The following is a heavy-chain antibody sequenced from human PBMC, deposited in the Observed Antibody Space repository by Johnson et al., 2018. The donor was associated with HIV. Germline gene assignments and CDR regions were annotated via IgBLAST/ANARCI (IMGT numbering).Heavy chain of an antibody. V-gene: IGHV3-30*04. J-gene: IGHJ3*02. Sequence: QVRLVESGGGVVQPGSSLRLSCASSGFTFNTYAMHWVRQAPGTGLEWVAVISYDGSNKYYVDSVKGRFTISRDNAKNSLYLQMNSLRAEDTAVYYCARDSQWELRPDAFDIWGQGTMVTVSS. CDR2: ISYDGSNK. CDR1: GFTFNTYA. D-gene: IGHD1-26*01. CDR3: ARDSQWELRPDAFDI.